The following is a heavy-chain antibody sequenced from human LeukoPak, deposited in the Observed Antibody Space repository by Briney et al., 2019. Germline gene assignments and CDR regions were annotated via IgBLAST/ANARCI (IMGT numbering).Heavy chain of an antibody. V-gene: IGHV3-7*01. Sequence: GGSLRLSCVASRFTFNKYYMSSVRQAPGKGLQWVANINPDGSEKYYVDSVKGRFTISRDNAKNSLYLQMNSLRAEDTAVYYCARTYAYDATGDRGHWGQGTLVTVSS. CDR3: ARTYAYDATGDRGH. CDR1: RFTFNKYY. J-gene: IGHJ4*02. D-gene: IGHD3-16*01. CDR2: INPDGSEK.